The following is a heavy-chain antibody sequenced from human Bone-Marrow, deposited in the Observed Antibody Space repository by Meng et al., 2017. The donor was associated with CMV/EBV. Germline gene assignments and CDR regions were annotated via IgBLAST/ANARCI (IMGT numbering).Heavy chain of an antibody. CDR3: ARIYSDYLKIDY. CDR1: GYTFTGYY. J-gene: IGHJ4*02. Sequence: ASVKVSCKASGYTFTGYYTHWVRQVPGQGLEWMGWINPNSGATNYAQKFQGRVTLTRDTSIGTAYMELSGLRSDDPAVYYCARIYSDYLKIDYWGQGTLVTVSS. V-gene: IGHV1-2*02. CDR2: INPNSGAT. D-gene: IGHD4-11*01.